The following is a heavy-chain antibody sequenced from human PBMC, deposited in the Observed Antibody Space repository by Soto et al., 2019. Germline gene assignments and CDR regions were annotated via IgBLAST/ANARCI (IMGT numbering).Heavy chain of an antibody. J-gene: IGHJ6*02. CDR1: GFTFSSYG. CDR3: AKDSLQTHYYGMDV. CDR2: ISYDGSNK. V-gene: IGHV3-30*18. Sequence: GGSLRLSCAASGFTFSSYGMHWVRQAPGKGLEWVAVISYDGSNKYYADSVKGRFTISRDNSKNTLYLQMNSLRAEDTAVYYCAKDSLQTHYYGMDVWGQGTTVTVSS.